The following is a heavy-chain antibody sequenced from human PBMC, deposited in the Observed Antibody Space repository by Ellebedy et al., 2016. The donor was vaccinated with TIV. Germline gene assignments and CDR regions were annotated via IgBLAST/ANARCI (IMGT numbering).Heavy chain of an antibody. CDR1: GFTFSSFA. CDR3: AKGTSSGFNYDRVGSEY. CDR2: ISGGGDST. Sequence: GGSLRLSCAASGFTFSSFAMHWVRQAPGKGLEWLSVISGGGDSTYHADSVKGRFTIPRDNSKNTLYLQMDRLRAEDTAVYYCAKGTSSGFNYDRVGSEYWGQGALVTVSS. V-gene: IGHV3-23*01. D-gene: IGHD3-22*01. J-gene: IGHJ4*02.